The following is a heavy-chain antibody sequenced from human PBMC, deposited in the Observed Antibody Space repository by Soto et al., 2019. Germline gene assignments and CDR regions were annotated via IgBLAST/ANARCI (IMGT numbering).Heavy chain of an antibody. J-gene: IGHJ4*02. CDR1: GFTFTRYS. V-gene: IGHV3-21*01. CDR3: ARESEDITSKFDY. Sequence: WSLRLSCAASGFTFTRYSMNWVRQAPGKGLEWVSSISSTTNYIYYADSMKGRFTVSRGNAENSVYLEMNSLSAEDTAVYYCARESEDITSKFDYWGQGTLVTVSS. CDR2: ISSTTNYI.